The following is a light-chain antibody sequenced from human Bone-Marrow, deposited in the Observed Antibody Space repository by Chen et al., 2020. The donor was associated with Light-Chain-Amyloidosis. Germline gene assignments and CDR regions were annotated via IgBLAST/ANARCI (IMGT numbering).Light chain of an antibody. J-gene: IGLJ2*01. CDR2: SNS. CDR1: SANIGTGYD. V-gene: IGLV1-40*01. Sequence: QSVLTQPPSVSGAPGQRVTISSAWSSANIGTGYDVHWYQQPPGSAPKVVIYSNSNRPSGVPDRFSGSKSGTSASLVITGLQAEDEADYYCQTYDTTLSAPVFGGGTRLTVL. CDR3: QTYDTTLSAPV.